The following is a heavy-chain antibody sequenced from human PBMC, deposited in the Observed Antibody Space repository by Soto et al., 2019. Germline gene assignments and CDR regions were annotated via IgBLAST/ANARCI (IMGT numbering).Heavy chain of an antibody. Sequence: GASVKVSCKASGYTFTSYGISWVRQAPGQGLEWMGWISAYNGNTNYAQKLQGRVTMTTDTSTSTAYMELRSLRSDDTAVYYCARGLRYFDWSLPKAPFDAFDIWGQGTMVTVSS. CDR2: ISAYNGNT. J-gene: IGHJ3*02. D-gene: IGHD3-9*01. CDR3: ARGLRYFDWSLPKAPFDAFDI. V-gene: IGHV1-18*01. CDR1: GYTFTSYG.